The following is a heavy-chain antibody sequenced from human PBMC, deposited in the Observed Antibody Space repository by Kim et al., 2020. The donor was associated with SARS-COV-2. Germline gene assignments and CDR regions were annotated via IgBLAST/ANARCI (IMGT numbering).Heavy chain of an antibody. V-gene: IGHV1-69*13. CDR1: GGTFSSYA. CDR3: ARPRPRFGELFFY. Sequence: SVKVSCKASGGTFSSYAISWVRQAPGQGLEWMGGIIPIFGTANYAQKFQGRVTITADESTSTAYMELSSLRSEDTAVYYCARPRPRFGELFFYWGQGTLVTVSS. J-gene: IGHJ4*02. CDR2: IIPIFGTA. D-gene: IGHD3-10*01.